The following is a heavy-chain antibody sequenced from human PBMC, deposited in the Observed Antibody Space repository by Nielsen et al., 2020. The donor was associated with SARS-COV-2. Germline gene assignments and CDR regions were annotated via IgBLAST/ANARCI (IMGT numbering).Heavy chain of an antibody. CDR1: NGSISNVNYY. V-gene: IGHV4-61*01. CDR3: ARGPITFGGVIVPFDY. D-gene: IGHD3-16*02. Sequence: SETLSLTCTVSNGSISNVNYYWSWIRQPPGKGLEWIGYFTFNGSPNYNPSLKSRVTISLDTSKSQFSLRLNSVTAADTAVYYCARGPITFGGVIVPFDYWGQGTLVTVSS. CDR2: FTFNGSP. J-gene: IGHJ4*02.